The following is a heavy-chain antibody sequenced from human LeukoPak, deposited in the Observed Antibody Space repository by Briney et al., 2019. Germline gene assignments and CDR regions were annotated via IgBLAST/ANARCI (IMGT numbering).Heavy chain of an antibody. CDR2: MYTSVSA. CDR1: GGSISTDKYY. J-gene: IGHJ4*02. CDR3: ARDLTDSSGYYMYYLDY. Sequence: SETLSLTCTVSGGSISTDKYYWSWIRQPAGKGLEWIGRMYTSVSANYNPSLKSRVTISVDTSKNQFSLKLSSVTAADTAVYYCARDLTDSSGYYMYYLDYWGQGTLVTVSS. D-gene: IGHD3-22*01. V-gene: IGHV4-61*02.